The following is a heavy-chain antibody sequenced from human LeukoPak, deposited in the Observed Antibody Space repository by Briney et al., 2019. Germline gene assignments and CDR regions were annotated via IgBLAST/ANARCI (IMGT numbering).Heavy chain of an antibody. Sequence: PGGSLRLSCAASGFTFSSYSMNWVRQAPGKGLEWVSSISSSSTYLYYADSVKGRFTISRDKAKNSLYLQMNSLRAEDTAVCYCARDMRRALAGTTGKADYWGQGTLVTVSS. CDR3: ARDMRRALAGTTGKADY. CDR2: ISSSSTYL. CDR1: GFTFSSYS. D-gene: IGHD1-1*01. J-gene: IGHJ4*02. V-gene: IGHV3-21*06.